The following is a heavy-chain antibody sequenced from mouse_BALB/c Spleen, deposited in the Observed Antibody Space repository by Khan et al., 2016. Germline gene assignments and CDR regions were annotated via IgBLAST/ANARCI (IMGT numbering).Heavy chain of an antibody. Sequence: EVELVESGGGLVQPGGSRRLSCAASGFTFSSFGMHWVRQAPEKGLEWVAYISSDSSTIYYADTVKGRFTISRDNPKNTLFLQMTRRRSEDTAMYYCARPHYYAMDYWGQGTSVTVSS. CDR2: ISSDSSTI. J-gene: IGHJ4*01. CDR3: ARPHYYAMDY. V-gene: IGHV5-17*02. CDR1: GFTFSSFG.